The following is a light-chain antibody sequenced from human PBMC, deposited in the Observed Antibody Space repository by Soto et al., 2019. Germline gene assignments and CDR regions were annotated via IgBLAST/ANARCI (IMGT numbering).Light chain of an antibody. CDR2: EVS. CDR3: FSYADTAYV. CDR1: SSDVGGYNY. V-gene: IGLV2-8*01. Sequence: QSVLTQPPSASGSPGQSVTISCAGTSSDVGGYNYVSWYQQYPGKVPKLMIYEVSERPSGVPDRFSGSKSGNTAFLTASGLQAEDEADYYCFSYADTAYVFGTGTKVTVL. J-gene: IGLJ1*01.